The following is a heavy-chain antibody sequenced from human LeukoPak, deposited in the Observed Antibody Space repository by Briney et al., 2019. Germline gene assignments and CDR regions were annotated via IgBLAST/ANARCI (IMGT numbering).Heavy chain of an antibody. CDR1: GYTFTSYD. CDR3: ARAVAGTHHYSYYYMDV. D-gene: IGHD6-19*01. Sequence: ASVKVSCKASGYTFTSYDINWVRQATGQGLEWMGWMNPNSGNRGYAQKFQGRVTMIRDISTSTIYMELSSLRSEDTAVYYCARAVAGTHHYSYYYMDVWGKGTTVTVSS. CDR2: MNPNSGNR. J-gene: IGHJ6*03. V-gene: IGHV1-8*01.